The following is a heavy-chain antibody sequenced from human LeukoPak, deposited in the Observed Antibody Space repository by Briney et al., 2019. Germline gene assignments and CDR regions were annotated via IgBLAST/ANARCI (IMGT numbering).Heavy chain of an antibody. D-gene: IGHD6-6*01. CDR3: ARRRYSSSAGNDY. V-gene: IGHV4-34*01. CDR2: INHSGST. CDR1: GFIFSDYG. Sequence: GSLRLSCAASGFIFSDYGMHWVRQAPGKGLEWIGEINHSGSTNYNPSLKSRVTISVDTSKNQFSLKLSSVTAADTAVYYCARRRYSSSAGNDYWGQGTLVTVSS. J-gene: IGHJ4*02.